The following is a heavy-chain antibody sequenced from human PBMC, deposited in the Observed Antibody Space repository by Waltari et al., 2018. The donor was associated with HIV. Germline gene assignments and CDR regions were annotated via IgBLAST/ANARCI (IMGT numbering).Heavy chain of an antibody. Sequence: QVQLVQSGAEVKKPGASVTISCKASGYNFTSYGIHWVRQAPGQRLEWMAWVNPDNGNTKYSWILQGRVTVTRDTFTNTAYMALSSLRSGETAIYYCVRGPTCSGGTCYSFFDYWGQGTVVSVSS. J-gene: IGHJ4*02. CDR2: VNPDNGNT. CDR1: GYNFTSYG. D-gene: IGHD2-15*01. CDR3: VRGPTCSGGTCYSFFDY. V-gene: IGHV1-3*01.